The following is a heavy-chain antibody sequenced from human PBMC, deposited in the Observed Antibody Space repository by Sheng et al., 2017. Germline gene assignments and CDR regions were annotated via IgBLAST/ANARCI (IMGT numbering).Heavy chain of an antibody. CDR3: ARHSVAVIVS. Sequence: QMQLQESGPGLVKPSETLSLTCTVSGGSISSSSYYWGWLRQPQGRAGVDWEYLFSGATNYQPVLKSRVTMSKDTSKKQFSLKLTSVTAADSAVYYCARHSVAVIVSWGQGT. V-gene: IGHV4-39*01. CDR2: LFSGAT. CDR1: GGSISSSSYY. D-gene: IGHD6-19*01. J-gene: IGHJ5*02.